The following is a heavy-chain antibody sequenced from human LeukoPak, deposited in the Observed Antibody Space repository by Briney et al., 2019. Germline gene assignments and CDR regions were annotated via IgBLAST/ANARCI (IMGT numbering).Heavy chain of an antibody. CDR2: INPNSGGT. CDR3: ARGRSITMIVVALGRNWFDP. D-gene: IGHD3-22*01. J-gene: IGHJ5*02. V-gene: IGHV1-2*04. CDR1: GYTFTSYY. Sequence: ASVKVSCKASGYTFTSYYMHWVRQAPGQGLEWMGWINPNSGGTNYAQKFQGWVTMTRDTSISTAYMGLSRLRSDDTAVYYCARGRSITMIVVALGRNWFDPWGQGTLVTVSS.